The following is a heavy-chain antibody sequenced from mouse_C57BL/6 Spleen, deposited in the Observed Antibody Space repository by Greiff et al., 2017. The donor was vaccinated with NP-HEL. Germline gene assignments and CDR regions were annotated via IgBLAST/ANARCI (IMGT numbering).Heavy chain of an antibody. D-gene: IGHD6-1*01. CDR3: AREEAGFAY. V-gene: IGHV1-52*01. J-gene: IGHJ3*01. CDR2: IDPSDSAT. CDR1: GYTFTSYW. Sequence: QVQLQQPGAELVRPGSSVKLSCKASGYTFTSYWMHWVKQRPIQGLEWIGNIDPSDSATHYNQKFKDKATLTVDKSSSTAYMQLSSLTSEDSAVYYCAREEAGFAYWGQGTLVTVSA.